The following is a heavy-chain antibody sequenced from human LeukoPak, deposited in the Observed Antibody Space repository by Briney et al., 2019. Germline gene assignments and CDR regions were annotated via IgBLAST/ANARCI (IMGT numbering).Heavy chain of an antibody. CDR1: GYTFTSYG. D-gene: IGHD6-6*01. CDR3: ARDNEYSSAFDY. J-gene: IGHJ4*02. V-gene: IGHV1-18*01. CDR2: ISAYSGNT. Sequence: GASVKVSCKASGYTFTSYGISWVRQAAGQGLEWMGWISAYSGNTNYAQKLQGRVNMTTDTSTSTVYMELSSLRSEDTAVYYCARDNEYSSAFDYWGQGTLVTVSS.